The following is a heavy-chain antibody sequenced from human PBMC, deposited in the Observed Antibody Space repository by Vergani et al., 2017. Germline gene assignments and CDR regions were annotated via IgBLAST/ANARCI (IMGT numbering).Heavy chain of an antibody. CDR3: ARDPGYSSKPPSADY. V-gene: IGHV1-2*02. CDR2: INPNSGGT. Sequence: QVQLVQSGAEVKKPGASVKVSCKASGYTFTGYYMHWVRQAPGQGLEWMGWINPNSGGTNYAQKFQGRVTMTRDTSISTAYMELSRLRSDDTAVYYCARDPGYSSKPPSADYWGQGTLVTVSS. CDR1: GYTFTGYY. D-gene: IGHD6-13*01. J-gene: IGHJ4*02.